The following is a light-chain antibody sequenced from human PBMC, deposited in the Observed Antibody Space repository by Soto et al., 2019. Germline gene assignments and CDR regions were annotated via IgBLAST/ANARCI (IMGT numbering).Light chain of an antibody. CDR2: AAS. CDR3: QQSYSTPRLT. CDR1: QSISSY. Sequence: DIQMTQSPSSLSASVGDRVTITCRASQSISSYLNWYQQKPGKAPKLLIYAASSLQSGVPSRFSGRGYGTDFTLTISSLQPEDFATYSCQQSYSTPRLTFGGGTKVEIK. V-gene: IGKV1-39*01. J-gene: IGKJ4*01.